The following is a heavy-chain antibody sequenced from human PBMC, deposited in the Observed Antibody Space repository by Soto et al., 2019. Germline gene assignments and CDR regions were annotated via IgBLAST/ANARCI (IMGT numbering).Heavy chain of an antibody. V-gene: IGHV6-1*01. Sequence: SQTLSLTCAISGDSVSSNSAAWNWIRQSPSRGLEWLGRTYYRSKWYNDYAVSVKSRITINPDTSKNQFSLQLNSVTPEDTAVYYCARVGYDRNLYYYYYYMDVWGKGTTVTVSS. CDR2: TYYRSKWYN. CDR1: GDSVSSNSAA. J-gene: IGHJ6*03. D-gene: IGHD5-12*01. CDR3: ARVGYDRNLYYYYYYMDV.